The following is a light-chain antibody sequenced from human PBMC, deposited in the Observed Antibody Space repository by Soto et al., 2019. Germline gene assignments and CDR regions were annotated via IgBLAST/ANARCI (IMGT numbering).Light chain of an antibody. CDR1: QSVGSN. CDR3: QQYSNWPRT. J-gene: IGKJ1*01. CDR2: GAS. Sequence: ETVMTQSAATLSVSPGERATLSCRASQSVGSNFVWYQQKPGQAPRLLIYGASTRVTGIPARFSGSGSGTEFTLTISRLQSEDFAVYYCQQYSNWPRTFGQGTKVEIK. V-gene: IGKV3-15*01.